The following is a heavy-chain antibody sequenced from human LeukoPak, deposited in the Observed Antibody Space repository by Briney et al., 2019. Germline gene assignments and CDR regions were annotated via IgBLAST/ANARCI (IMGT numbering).Heavy chain of an antibody. CDR3: ARADYYDSSGYPYYFDY. Sequence: GGSLRLSCAASGFTFSSYSMNLVRQASGKGLEWVSVISGSGGSTFYADSVKGRFTISRDNSKNTLYLQMNSLRAEDTAVYYCARADYYDSSGYPYYFDYWGQGTLVTVSS. J-gene: IGHJ4*02. D-gene: IGHD3-22*01. V-gene: IGHV3-23*01. CDR1: GFTFSSYS. CDR2: ISGSGGST.